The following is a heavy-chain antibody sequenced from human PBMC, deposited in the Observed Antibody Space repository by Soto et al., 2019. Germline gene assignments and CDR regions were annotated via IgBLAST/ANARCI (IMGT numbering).Heavy chain of an antibody. CDR2: ISGSGGST. Sequence: PGVSLRLSFAASGFTFSSYAMSWFRQAPGKGLEWVSAISGSGGSTYYADSVKGRFTISRDNSKNTLYLQMNSLRAEDTAVYYCAKQATRDSCLGFDPWGQGTLVTVSS. J-gene: IGHJ5*02. D-gene: IGHD3-22*01. CDR3: AKQATRDSCLGFDP. CDR1: GFTFSSYA. V-gene: IGHV3-23*01.